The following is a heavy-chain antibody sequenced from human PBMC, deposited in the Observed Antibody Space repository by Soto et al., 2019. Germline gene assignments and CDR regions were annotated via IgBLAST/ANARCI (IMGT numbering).Heavy chain of an antibody. Sequence: QVQLVQSGAEVKKPGSSVKVSCKASEGTCSSYAISWVRQAPGHGLEWMGGIIPIFGTANYAQKFQGRATITTDESTSTAYMELSSLRSEDTAVYYCASAIAAAGLFDYWGQGTLVTVSS. D-gene: IGHD6-13*01. V-gene: IGHV1-69*05. CDR3: ASAIAAAGLFDY. CDR1: EGTCSSYA. J-gene: IGHJ4*02. CDR2: IIPIFGTA.